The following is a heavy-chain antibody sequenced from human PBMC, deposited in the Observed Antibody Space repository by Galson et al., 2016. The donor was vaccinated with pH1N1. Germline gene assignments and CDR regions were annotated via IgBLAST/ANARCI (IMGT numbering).Heavy chain of an antibody. Sequence: SLRLSCAASGFTFSSYGMHWVRQAPGKGLEWVAVIWYDGSNKYYADSVKGRFTISRDNSKNTLYLQMNSLRAEDTAVYYCARAEYCGSVSYIVRYFVMDVWGQGTTVTVSS. D-gene: IGHD3-10*01. CDR2: IWYDGSNK. CDR1: GFTFSSYG. CDR3: ARAEYCGSVSYIVRYFVMDV. J-gene: IGHJ6*02. V-gene: IGHV3-33*01.